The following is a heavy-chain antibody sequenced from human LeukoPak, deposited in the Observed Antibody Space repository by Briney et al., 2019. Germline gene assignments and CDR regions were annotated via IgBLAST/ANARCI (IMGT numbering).Heavy chain of an antibody. CDR1: GFTFDDYA. D-gene: IGHD6-13*01. CDR2: ISWNSGSI. J-gene: IGHJ4*02. V-gene: IGHV3-9*01. Sequence: PGRSLRLSCAASGFTFDDYAMHWVRQAPGKGLEGVSGISWNSGSIGYADSVKGRFTISRDNAKNSLYLQMNSLRAEDTALYYCAKDVSYSSSWYHLDYWGQGTRVSVSS. CDR3: AKDVSYSSSWYHLDY.